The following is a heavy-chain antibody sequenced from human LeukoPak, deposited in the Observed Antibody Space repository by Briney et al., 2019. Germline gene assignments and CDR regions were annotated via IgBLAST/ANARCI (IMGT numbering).Heavy chain of an antibody. Sequence: PSETLSLTCAVSGYSISSGYYWGWIRQPPGKGLEWIGSIYHSGSTYYNPSLKSRVTISVDTSKNQYSLKLSSVTAADTAVYYCARLQASPYYFDYWGQGTLVTVSS. CDR2: IYHSGST. J-gene: IGHJ4*02. CDR3: ARLQASPYYFDY. V-gene: IGHV4-38-2*01. CDR1: GYSISSGYY.